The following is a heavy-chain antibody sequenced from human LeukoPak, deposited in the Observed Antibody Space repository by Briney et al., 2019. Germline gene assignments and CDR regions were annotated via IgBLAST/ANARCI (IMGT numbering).Heavy chain of an antibody. CDR3: AKDRRGGAKTYFDY. J-gene: IGHJ4*02. CDR1: GFTFSSYG. CDR2: IRYDGSNK. V-gene: IGHV3-30*02. D-gene: IGHD2-21*01. Sequence: GGSLRLSCAASGFTFSSYGMHWVRQAPGKGLEWVAFIRYDGSNKYYADSVKGRFTISRDNSKNTLYLQMNSLRAEDTAVYYCAKDRRGGAKTYFDYWGQGALVTVSS.